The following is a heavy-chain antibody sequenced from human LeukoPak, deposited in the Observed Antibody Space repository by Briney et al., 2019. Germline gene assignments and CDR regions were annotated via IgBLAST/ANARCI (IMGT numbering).Heavy chain of an antibody. CDR3: ARASSTVTTPNHYYYGMDV. CDR2: INPSGGST. D-gene: IGHD4-17*01. J-gene: IGHJ6*02. CDR1: GYTFTGYY. V-gene: IGHV1-46*01. Sequence: ASVKVSCKASGYTFTGYYMHWVRQAPGQGLEWMGIINPSGGSTSYAQKFQGRVTMTRDTSTSTVYMELSSLRSEDTAVYYCARASSTVTTPNHYYYGMDVWGQGTTVTVSS.